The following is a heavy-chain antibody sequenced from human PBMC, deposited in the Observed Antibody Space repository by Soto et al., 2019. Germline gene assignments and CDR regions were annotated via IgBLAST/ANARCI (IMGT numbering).Heavy chain of an antibody. CDR2: MNPNSGNT. J-gene: IGHJ6*02. CDR3: ARVAVYYGMDV. CDR1: GYTFSSHD. V-gene: IGHV1-8*01. Sequence: QVQLVQSGAEVKKPGASVKVSCKASGYTFSSHDINWVRQASGQGLEWMGWMNPNSGNTGYAQKFQGRVTMTRSTSGSTAYMELSSLRSEDTAVYYCARVAVYYGMDVWGQGTTVTVSS.